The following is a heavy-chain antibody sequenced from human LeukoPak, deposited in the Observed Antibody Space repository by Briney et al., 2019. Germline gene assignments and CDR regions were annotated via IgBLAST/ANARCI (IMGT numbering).Heavy chain of an antibody. D-gene: IGHD3-16*01. CDR2: ISSNGGST. CDR1: GFTFSSYA. V-gene: IGHV3-64*01. Sequence: PGGSLILSCAASGFTFSSYAMHSVRQAPGKGLEYVSAISSNGGSTYYANSVKGRFTISRDNSKNTRYLQMGSLRAEDMVVYDCEIVVWGFYDASDAFDIWGEGTMVTVSS. J-gene: IGHJ3*02. CDR3: EIVVWGFYDASDAFDI.